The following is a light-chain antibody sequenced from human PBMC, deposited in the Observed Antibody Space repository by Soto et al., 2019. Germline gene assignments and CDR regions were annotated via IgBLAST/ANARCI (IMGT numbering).Light chain of an antibody. CDR3: QQYGSSSWT. CDR2: AAS. V-gene: IGKV3-20*01. J-gene: IGKJ1*01. Sequence: EIVLTQSPGTLSSSPGERATLSCRASQSVSSSYLARYRQKPGQAPRLLIYAASSRATGIPDRFSGSGSGTDFTLTISRLEPEDFAVYYCQQYGSSSWTFGQGTKVEFK. CDR1: QSVSSSY.